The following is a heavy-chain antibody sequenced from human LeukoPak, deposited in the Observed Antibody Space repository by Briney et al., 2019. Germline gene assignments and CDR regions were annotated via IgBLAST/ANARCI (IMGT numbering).Heavy chain of an antibody. Sequence: SLRLSCAGSGFTVTNAWMNWVRQAPGKGLEWVAIIWYDGSKTYYADSVKGRFTISRDNLSNTLYLQMNSLRAEDTALYFCARAPYTTGWSFYFDSWGQGTLVSVSS. CDR1: GFTVTNAW. V-gene: IGHV3-33*08. CDR3: ARAPYTTGWSFYFDS. D-gene: IGHD6-19*01. CDR2: IWYDGSKT. J-gene: IGHJ4*02.